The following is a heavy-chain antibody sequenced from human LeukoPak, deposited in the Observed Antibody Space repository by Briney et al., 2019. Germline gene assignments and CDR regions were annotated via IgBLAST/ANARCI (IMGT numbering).Heavy chain of an antibody. CDR1: GGSISSGSYY. CDR2: IYTSGST. CDR3: ARLPILAAAGLYYYYYMDV. Sequence: PSETLSLTCTVSGGSISSGSYYWSWIRQPAGKGLEWIGRIYTSGSTNYNPSLKSRVTISVDTSKNQFSLKLSSVTAADTAVYYCARLPILAAAGLYYYYYMDVWGKGTTVTVSS. J-gene: IGHJ6*03. V-gene: IGHV4-61*02. D-gene: IGHD6-13*01.